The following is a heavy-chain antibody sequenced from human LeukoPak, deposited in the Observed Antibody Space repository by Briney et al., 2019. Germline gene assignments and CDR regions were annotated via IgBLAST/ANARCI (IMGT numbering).Heavy chain of an antibody. Sequence: SETLSLTCTASGGSISSYYWSWIRQPPGKGLEWIGYIYYSGSTNYNPSLKSRVTISVDTSRNQFSLKLSSVTAADTAVYYCARGLYSSSWYGYWGQGTLVTVSS. CDR2: IYYSGST. V-gene: IGHV4-59*01. CDR3: ARGLYSSSWYGY. CDR1: GGSISSYY. J-gene: IGHJ4*02. D-gene: IGHD6-13*01.